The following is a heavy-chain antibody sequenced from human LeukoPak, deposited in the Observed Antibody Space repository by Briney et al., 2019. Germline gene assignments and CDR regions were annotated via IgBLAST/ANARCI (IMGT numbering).Heavy chain of an antibody. CDR3: ARDYAPIAVAGIGPGDY. D-gene: IGHD6-19*01. Sequence: SETLSLTCTVSGGSISSSSYYWGWIRQPPGKGLEWIGSIYYSGSTYYNPSLKSRVTISVDTSKNQFSLKLSSVTAADTAVYYCARDYAPIAVAGIGPGDYWGQGTLVTVSS. J-gene: IGHJ4*02. CDR2: IYYSGST. CDR1: GGSISSSSYY. V-gene: IGHV4-39*07.